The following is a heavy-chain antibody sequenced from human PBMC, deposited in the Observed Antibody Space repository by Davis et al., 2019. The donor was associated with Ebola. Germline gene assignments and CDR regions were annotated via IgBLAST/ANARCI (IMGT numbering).Heavy chain of an antibody. CDR3: ARGYDSSGYFVSPFDY. J-gene: IGHJ4*02. D-gene: IGHD3-22*01. CDR2: ISNGGRT. Sequence: SETLSLTCSVSGGSVGSDYWSWIRQSPGKGLEWIAFISNGGRTIYNPSLKSRVTISVDTSKNQFSLKLSSVTAADTAVYYCARGYDSSGYFVSPFDYWGQGTLVTVSS. V-gene: IGHV4-59*02. CDR1: GGSVGSDY.